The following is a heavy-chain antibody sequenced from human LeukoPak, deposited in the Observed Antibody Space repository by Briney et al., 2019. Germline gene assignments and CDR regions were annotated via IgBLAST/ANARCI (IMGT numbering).Heavy chain of an antibody. CDR2: ISYDGSNK. CDR3: AKDPGAARPYYYFDY. CDR1: GFTFSSYG. J-gene: IGHJ4*02. V-gene: IGHV3-30*18. Sequence: PGGSLRLSCAASGFTFSSYGMHWVRQAPGKGLEWVAVISYDGSNKYYADSVKGRFTISRDNSKNTLYLQMNSLRAEDTAVYYCAKDPGAARPYYYFDYWGQGTLVTVSS. D-gene: IGHD6-6*01.